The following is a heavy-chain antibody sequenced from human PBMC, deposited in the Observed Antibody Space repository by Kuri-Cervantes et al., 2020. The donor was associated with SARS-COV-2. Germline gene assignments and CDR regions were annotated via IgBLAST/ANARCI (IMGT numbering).Heavy chain of an antibody. Sequence: GESLKISCKGSGYSFSKYWIGWVRQRPGKGLEWMGIIFPADSDTRYSPSFQGQVTISADKSINTAYLQWRSLKASDTAKYYCARGRIQGDIFGMWGQGTMVTVSS. D-gene: IGHD2-15*01. CDR2: IFPADSDT. CDR1: GYSFSKYW. CDR3: ARGRIQGDIFGM. J-gene: IGHJ3*02. V-gene: IGHV5-51*01.